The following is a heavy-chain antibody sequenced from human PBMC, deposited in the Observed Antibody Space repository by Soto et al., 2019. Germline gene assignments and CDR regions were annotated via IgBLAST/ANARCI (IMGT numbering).Heavy chain of an antibody. D-gene: IGHD3-3*01. V-gene: IGHV3-15*01. J-gene: IGHJ5*02. CDR2: IKSKSDGATT. CDR1: GFTFSNAL. Sequence: EVQLVESGGGLVKPGGSLRLSCAASGFTFSNALMTWVRQAPGKGLEWVGRIKSKSDGATTDYAAPVRGRFIISRDDSKNTLYLQMNSLKTEDTAVYYWTTGLTIFGVVIDPWGQGTLVTVSS. CDR3: TTGLTIFGVVIDP.